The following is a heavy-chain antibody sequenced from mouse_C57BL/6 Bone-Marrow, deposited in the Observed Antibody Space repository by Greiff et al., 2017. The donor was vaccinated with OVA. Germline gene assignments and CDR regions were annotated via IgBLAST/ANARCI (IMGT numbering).Heavy chain of an antibody. D-gene: IGHD2-5*01. CDR3: TCSNNEERFAY. Sequence: EVKLMESGGGLVQPGGYMKLSCAASGFTFSDAWMDWVRQSPEKGLEWVAEIRNKANNHATYYAESVKGRFTISRDDSKSSVYLQMNSLRAEDTGIYYCTCSNNEERFAYWGQGTLVTVSA. J-gene: IGHJ3*01. V-gene: IGHV6-6*01. CDR2: IRNKANNHAT. CDR1: GFTFSDAW.